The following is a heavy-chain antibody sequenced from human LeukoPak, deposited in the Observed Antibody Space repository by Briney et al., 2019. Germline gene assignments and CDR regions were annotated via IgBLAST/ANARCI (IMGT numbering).Heavy chain of an antibody. CDR3: ARIRPSYYFDY. J-gene: IGHJ4*02. Sequence: PGGSLRLSCVVSGFTFRNYWMSWVRHAPGKGLEWVATIKEDGSEKYYVDSVKGRFTISRDNAKNSLSLQMNRLRVEDTAVYYCARIRPSYYFDYWGQGTLVTVSS. V-gene: IGHV3-7*04. CDR2: IKEDGSEK. D-gene: IGHD6-6*01. CDR1: GFTFRNYW.